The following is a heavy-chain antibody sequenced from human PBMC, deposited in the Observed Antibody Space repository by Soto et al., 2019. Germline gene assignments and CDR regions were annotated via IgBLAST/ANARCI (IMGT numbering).Heavy chain of an antibody. CDR1: GFSLSTSRVG. V-gene: IGHV2-5*02. CDR3: AHAYGGRTLY. Sequence: QITLKESGPTLVKPTQTLTLTCTFSGFSLSTSRVGVGWIRQPPGKALEWLAVIYWDDAKTYRPSLKSRLTIPKDTSNTQLALTMNNMYPLDTATYYCAHAYGGRTLYWGQGTLVTVYS. D-gene: IGHD1-26*01. CDR2: IYWDDAK. J-gene: IGHJ4*02.